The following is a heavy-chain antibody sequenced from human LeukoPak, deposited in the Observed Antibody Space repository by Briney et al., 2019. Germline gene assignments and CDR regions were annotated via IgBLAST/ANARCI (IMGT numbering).Heavy chain of an antibody. D-gene: IGHD5-24*01. CDR2: INHSGST. CDR3: ARGRAGEMAPNY. V-gene: IGHV4-34*01. CDR1: GGSFSGYY. J-gene: IGHJ4*02. Sequence: SETLSLTCAVYGGSFSGYYWSWIRQPPGKGLEWIGEINHSGSTNYNPSLKSRVTISVDTSKNQFSLKLSSVTAADTAVNYCARGRAGEMAPNYWGQGTLVTVSS.